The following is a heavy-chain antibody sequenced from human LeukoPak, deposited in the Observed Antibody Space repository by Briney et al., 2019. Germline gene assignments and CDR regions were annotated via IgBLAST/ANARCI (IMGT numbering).Heavy chain of an antibody. CDR2: IDPSGGST. J-gene: IGHJ4*02. CDR3: ARSGVSYYFDY. D-gene: IGHD3-10*01. CDR1: GYTFTGYY. V-gene: IGHV1-46*01. Sequence: GASVKVSCKASGYTFTGYYMHWVRQAPGQGLEWMGIIDPSGGSTSHAQKFQGRVTMTRDMSTSTVHMELSSLRSGDTAVYYCARSGVSYYFDYWGQGTLVTVSS.